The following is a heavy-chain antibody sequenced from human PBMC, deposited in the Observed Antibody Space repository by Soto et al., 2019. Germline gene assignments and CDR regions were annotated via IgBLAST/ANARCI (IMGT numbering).Heavy chain of an antibody. V-gene: IGHV4-38-2*01. J-gene: IGHJ4*02. CDR2: IYHSGST. CDR3: ARVGRDGYNYGPIDY. CDR1: GYSISSGYY. D-gene: IGHD5-12*01. Sequence: ASETLSLTCAVSGYSISSGYYWGWIRQPPGKGLEWIGSIYHSGSTYYNPSLKSRVTISVDTSKNQFSLKLSSVTAADTAVYYCARVGRDGYNYGPIDYWGQGTLVTVSS.